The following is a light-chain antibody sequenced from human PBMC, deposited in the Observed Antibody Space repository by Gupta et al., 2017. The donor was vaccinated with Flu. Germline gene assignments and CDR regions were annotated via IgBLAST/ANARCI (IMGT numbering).Light chain of an antibody. CDR3: QQYNKWPPYT. CDR2: GAS. Sequence: VPLSLSPGERATLSCRVSESISGNLAWYQHKPGQAPRLLIYGASTRATGVPARFSGSGSRTEFTLTISSLQSEDFAIYYCQQYNKWPPYTFGQGTKLEIK. CDR1: ESISGN. V-gene: IGKV3-15*01. J-gene: IGKJ2*01.